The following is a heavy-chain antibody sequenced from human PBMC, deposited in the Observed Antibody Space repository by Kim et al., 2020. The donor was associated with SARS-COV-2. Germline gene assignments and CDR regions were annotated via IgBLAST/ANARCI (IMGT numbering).Heavy chain of an antibody. CDR3: AKDIRSGTTYSFDY. D-gene: IGHD2-2*01. Sequence: GGSLRLSCAASGFTFGDYAMHWVRQAPGKGLEWVSGISWNSGNIGYADSVKGRFTISRDKAKNSLYLQMNSLRAEDTALYYCAKDIRSGTTYSFDYWGQGTLVTVSS. CDR2: ISWNSGNI. CDR1: GFTFGDYA. V-gene: IGHV3-9*01. J-gene: IGHJ4*02.